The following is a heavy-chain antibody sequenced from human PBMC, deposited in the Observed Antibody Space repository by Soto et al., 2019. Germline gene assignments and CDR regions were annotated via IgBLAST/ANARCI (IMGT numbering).Heavy chain of an antibody. V-gene: IGHV3-23*01. CDR3: AKAWFGDHPDGWFDP. Sequence: WGSLLIACASSVFTFSSYAMSWVRQAPGKGLEWVSAISGSGGSTYYADSVKGRFTISRDNSKNTLYLQMNSLRAEDTAVYYCAKAWFGDHPDGWFDPWGQGTLVTVSS. J-gene: IGHJ5*02. D-gene: IGHD3-10*01. CDR1: VFTFSSYA. CDR2: ISGSGGST.